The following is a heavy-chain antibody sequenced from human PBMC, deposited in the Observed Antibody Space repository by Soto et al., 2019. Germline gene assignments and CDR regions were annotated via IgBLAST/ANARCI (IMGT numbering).Heavy chain of an antibody. D-gene: IGHD6-19*01. V-gene: IGHV4-34*01. CDR1: GGSFSGYY. CDR2: INHSGST. Sequence: PSETLSLTCAVYGGSFSGYYWSWIRQPPGKGLEWIGDINHSGSTNYNPSLKSRVTISVDTSKNQFSLKLSSVTAADTAAYYCAKDSQWLVLGTHYYYMDVWGKGTTVTVSS. CDR3: AKDSQWLVLGTHYYYMDV. J-gene: IGHJ6*03.